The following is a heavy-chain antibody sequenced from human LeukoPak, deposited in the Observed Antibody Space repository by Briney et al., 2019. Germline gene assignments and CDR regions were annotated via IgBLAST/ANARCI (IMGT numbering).Heavy chain of an antibody. J-gene: IGHJ4*02. V-gene: IGHV3-20*04. CDR2: INWNGGST. D-gene: IGHD5-24*01. CDR3: AKVQKRWLPIKGVDY. CDR1: GFTFDDYG. Sequence: GGSLRLSCAASGFTFDDYGMSWVRQAPGKGLEWVSGINWNGGSTGYADSVKGRFTISRDNAKNSLYLQMNSLRAEDTAVYYCAKVQKRWLPIKGVDYWGQGTLVTASS.